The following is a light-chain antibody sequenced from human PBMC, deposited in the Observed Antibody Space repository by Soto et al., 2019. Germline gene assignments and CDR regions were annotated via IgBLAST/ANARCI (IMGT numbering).Light chain of an antibody. CDR3: QQYISYPIT. Sequence: DIQMTQSPSSLSSSVRERFTITCPASQGISTYLNWYQQKPGKAPKLLIYAASSLQSGVPSRFSGSGSGTEFTLTISSLQPEDFATYYCQQYISYPITFGQGTRLEIK. J-gene: IGKJ5*01. V-gene: IGKV1-16*01. CDR1: QGISTY. CDR2: AAS.